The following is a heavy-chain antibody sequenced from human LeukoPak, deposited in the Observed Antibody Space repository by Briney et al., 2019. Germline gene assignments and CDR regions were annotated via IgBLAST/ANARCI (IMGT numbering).Heavy chain of an antibody. CDR2: IYYSGST. V-gene: IGHV4-59*12. CDR3: ARDSPGIAAAGGDH. Sequence: SSETLSLTCTVSGGSISSYYWSWIRQPPGKGLEWIGYIYYSGSTNYNPSLKSRVTISVDTSKNQFSLKLSSVTAADTAVYYCARDSPGIAAAGGDHWGQGTLVTVSS. D-gene: IGHD6-13*01. J-gene: IGHJ4*02. CDR1: GGSISSYY.